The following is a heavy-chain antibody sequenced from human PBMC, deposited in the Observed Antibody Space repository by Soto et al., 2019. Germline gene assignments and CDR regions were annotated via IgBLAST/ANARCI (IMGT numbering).Heavy chain of an antibody. CDR2: ISWNGGGM. CDR1: GFTFDDYA. D-gene: IGHD3-3*01. Sequence: EEQLVESGGGLVQPGRSLRLSCAASGFTFDDYALHWVRQYPGKGLEWVSGISWNGGGMGYADSVKGRFTISRDNAKNFLYLQMNSLGTEETAFYFCVKGTTSGTIFGVDSGAMDVWGRGTTVTVSS. CDR3: VKGTTSGTIFGVDSGAMDV. V-gene: IGHV3-9*01. J-gene: IGHJ6*02.